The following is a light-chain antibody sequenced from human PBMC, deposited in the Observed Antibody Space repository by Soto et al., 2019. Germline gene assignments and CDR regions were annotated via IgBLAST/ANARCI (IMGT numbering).Light chain of an antibody. V-gene: IGKV3-15*01. J-gene: IGKJ1*01. CDR2: GAS. CDR1: QSVGSN. Sequence: EIVLTQAPAALSMSPGERATLSCRASQSVGSNLAWYQQRPGQPPRLLIHGASTRATGIPARFSGSGSGTEFTLTISSLQSEDFVLYYCQQYNDWPPWTFGQGTKVDIK. CDR3: QQYNDWPPWT.